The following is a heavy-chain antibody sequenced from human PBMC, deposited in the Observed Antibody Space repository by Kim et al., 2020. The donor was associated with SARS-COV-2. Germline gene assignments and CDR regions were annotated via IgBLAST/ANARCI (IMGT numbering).Heavy chain of an antibody. D-gene: IGHD2-2*01. J-gene: IGHJ2*01. Sequence: SETLSLTCAVYGGSFSGYYWSWIRQPPGKGLEWIGEINHSGSTNYNPSLKSRVTISVDTSKNQFSLKLSSVTAADTAVYYCARGNRRSTSQPVRFDLWGRGTLVTVSS. CDR2: INHSGST. CDR1: GGSFSGYY. CDR3: ARGNRRSTSQPVRFDL. V-gene: IGHV4-34*01.